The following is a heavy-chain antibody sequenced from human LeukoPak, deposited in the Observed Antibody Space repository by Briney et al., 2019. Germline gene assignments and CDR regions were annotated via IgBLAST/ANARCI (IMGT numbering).Heavy chain of an antibody. J-gene: IGHJ6*02. CDR2: INHSGST. V-gene: IGHV4-34*01. CDR1: GGSFSGYY. Sequence: SETLSLTCAVYGGSFSGYYWSWIRQPPGKGLEWIGEINHSGSTNYNPSLKSRVTISVDTSKNQFSLKLCSVTAADTAVYYCARGGYGEVWYYYYGMDVWGQGTTVTVSS. D-gene: IGHD4-17*01. CDR3: ARGGYGEVWYYYYGMDV.